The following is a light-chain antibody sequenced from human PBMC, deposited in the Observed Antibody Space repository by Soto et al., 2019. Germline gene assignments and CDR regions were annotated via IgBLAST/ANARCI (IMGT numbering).Light chain of an antibody. J-gene: IGKJ5*01. V-gene: IGKV3-20*01. CDR1: SSVSSTY. CDR3: QHYSNSPTVNTVT. Sequence: EVVLTQSPGTLSLSPGETATLSCWASSSVSSTYLGWYQQKPGQAPSLLIYGAYSRATGIPDRFRGSGSGTDFTLTINRLEPEDFAVYYCQHYSNSPTVNTVTFGHGTRLEIK. CDR2: GAY.